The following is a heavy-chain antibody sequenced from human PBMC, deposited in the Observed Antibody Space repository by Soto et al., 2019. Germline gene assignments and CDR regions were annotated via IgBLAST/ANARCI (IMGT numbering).Heavy chain of an antibody. Sequence: SETLSLTCTVSGGSISSYYWSWIRQPPGKGLEWIGYIYYSGSTNYNPSLKSRVTISVDTSKNQFSLKLSSVTAADTAVYYCARSAVIDAYYFDYWGQGTLVTVSS. CDR3: ARSAVIDAYYFDY. CDR2: IYYSGST. D-gene: IGHD3-22*01. J-gene: IGHJ4*02. V-gene: IGHV4-59*01. CDR1: GGSISSYY.